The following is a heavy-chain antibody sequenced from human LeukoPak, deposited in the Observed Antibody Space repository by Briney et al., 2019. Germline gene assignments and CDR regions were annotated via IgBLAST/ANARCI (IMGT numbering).Heavy chain of an antibody. V-gene: IGHV3-7*03. CDR1: GFRFSGYW. CDR2: IKGDGSET. CDR3: AREEVKSFDN. Sequence: GGSLRLSWAASGFRFSGYWMTWVRQAAGGGLEWVANIKGDGSETSYVSSVGGRFTISRDNAKNSLYLQMNNLRVEDTAVYYCAREEVKSFDNWGQGTLVTVSS. J-gene: IGHJ4*02.